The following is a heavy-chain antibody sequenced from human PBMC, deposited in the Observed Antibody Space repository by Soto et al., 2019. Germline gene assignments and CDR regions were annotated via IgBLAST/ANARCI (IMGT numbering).Heavy chain of an antibody. CDR2: IYHSGAT. CDR3: ARDLGTGTDY. J-gene: IGHJ4*02. Sequence: QVQLQESGPGLVKPSGNLSLTCAVSGDSITNSNWWSWVRQAPGKGLEWIGEIYHSGATTYNPSLKSRATISVDPSNNHFSLKLTSVTAADTAVYFCARDLGTGTDYWGQGTLVTVAS. V-gene: IGHV4-4*02. D-gene: IGHD1-1*01. CDR1: GDSITNSNW.